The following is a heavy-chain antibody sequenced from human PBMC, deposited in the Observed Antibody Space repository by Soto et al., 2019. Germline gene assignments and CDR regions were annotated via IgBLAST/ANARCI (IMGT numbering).Heavy chain of an antibody. J-gene: IGHJ4*02. Sequence: SVKVSCKASGGTFSSYAISWVRQAPGQGLEWMGGIIPIFGTASYAQKFQGRVTITADESTSTAYMELSSLRSEDTAVYYCARGPYYYDSSGYWAYYFDYWGQGTLVTVS. CDR3: ARGPYYYDSSGYWAYYFDY. CDR1: GGTFSSYA. D-gene: IGHD3-22*01. V-gene: IGHV1-69*13. CDR2: IIPIFGTA.